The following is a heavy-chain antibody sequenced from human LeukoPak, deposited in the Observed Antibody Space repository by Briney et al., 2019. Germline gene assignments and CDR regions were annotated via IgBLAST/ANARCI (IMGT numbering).Heavy chain of an antibody. D-gene: IGHD4-17*01. CDR1: GGSISGYY. CDR3: ARGMTTVTPFFDY. J-gene: IGHJ4*02. Sequence: PSETLSLTCTVSGGSISGYYWSWIRQPPGKGLEWIGYIYYSGSTNYNPSLKSRVTISVDTSKNQFSLKLSSVTAADTAVYYCARGMTTVTPFFDYWGQGTLVTVSS. CDR2: IYYSGST. V-gene: IGHV4-59*01.